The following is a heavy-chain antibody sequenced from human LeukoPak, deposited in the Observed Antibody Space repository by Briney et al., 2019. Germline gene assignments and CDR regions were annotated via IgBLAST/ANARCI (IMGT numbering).Heavy chain of an antibody. CDR1: GYTFTVYH. J-gene: IGHJ5*02. CDR2: INPNNGGT. V-gene: IGHV1-2*02. Sequence: ASVTVSCTASGYTFTVYHIHWVRQAPGQGLEWMGWINPNNGGTYYAQNFQGRVTMTRDTSISTAYMEVSRLRSDDTAIYYCARHVAASVWFDPWGQGTLVTVSS. CDR3: ARHVAASVWFDP. D-gene: IGHD2-21*01.